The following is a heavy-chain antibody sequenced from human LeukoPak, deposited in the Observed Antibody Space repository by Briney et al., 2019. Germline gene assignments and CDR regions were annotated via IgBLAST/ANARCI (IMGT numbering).Heavy chain of an antibody. CDR2: IYYTGST. J-gene: IGHJ4*02. CDR1: GGSISTYY. CDR3: ARLGAYSSGWYGFDY. Sequence: SEALSLTCTVSGGSISTYYWSWIRQPPGKGLEWIGYIYYTGSTSYNPSHKSRVTMSLDASKNQFSLKLSSVTAAVTAVYYCARLGAYSSGWYGFDYWGQGTLVTVSS. D-gene: IGHD6-19*01. V-gene: IGHV4-59*08.